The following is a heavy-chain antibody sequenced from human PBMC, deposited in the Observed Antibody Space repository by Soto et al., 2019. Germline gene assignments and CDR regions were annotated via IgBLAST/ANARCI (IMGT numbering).Heavy chain of an antibody. V-gene: IGHV4-59*01. CDR3: AREGTTVDSYYYYGMDV. CDR2: IYYSGST. D-gene: IGHD1-1*01. Sequence: QMQQQESGPGLVKPSETLSLTCTVSGGSISSYYWSWIRQPPGKGLEWIGYIYYSGSTNYNPSLKSRVTISVDTSKNQFSLKLSSVTAADTAVYYCAREGTTVDSYYYYGMDVWGQGTTVTVSS. J-gene: IGHJ6*02. CDR1: GGSISSYY.